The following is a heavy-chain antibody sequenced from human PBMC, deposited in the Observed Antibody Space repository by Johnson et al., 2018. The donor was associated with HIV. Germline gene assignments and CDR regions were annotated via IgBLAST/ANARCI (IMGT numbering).Heavy chain of an antibody. CDR2: IKRKIEGETT. V-gene: IGHV3-15*01. J-gene: IGHJ3*02. D-gene: IGHD3-16*02. Sequence: VQLVESGGGWVKPGGSLRLSCAASGFIFSGYWMTWVRQAPGKGLEWVGRIKRKIEGETTDYAAPVKGRFTISRDDSKNTLYLQMNSLTTEDTAVYYCTTAIVIDAFDIWGQGTMVTVSS. CDR1: GFIFSGYW. CDR3: TTAIVIDAFDI.